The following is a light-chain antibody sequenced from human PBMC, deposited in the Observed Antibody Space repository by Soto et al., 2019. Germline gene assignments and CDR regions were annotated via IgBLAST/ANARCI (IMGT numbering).Light chain of an antibody. CDR3: SSYTSSRTLIYV. J-gene: IGLJ1*01. CDR2: SVS. V-gene: IGLV2-14*03. CDR1: SSDVRGYNY. Sequence: QSSLTQPASVFGSLGHSITISCTATSSDVRGYNYVSCYQHHPGKAPPLTIYSVSNRPAAVSYRISGSTAGNTTPPTNCRLQVEDEADYYCSSYTSSRTLIYVCRSGTKVTVL.